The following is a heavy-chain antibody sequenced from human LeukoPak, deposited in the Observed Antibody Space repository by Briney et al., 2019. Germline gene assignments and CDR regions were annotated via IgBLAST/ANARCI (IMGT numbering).Heavy chain of an antibody. Sequence: GGSLRLSCTVSGFTVTSNSMSWVRQAPGKGLEWVSAISGSGGSTYYADSVKGRFTISRDNSKNTLYLQMNSLRAEDTAVYYCAKASAMIVVVSKHFDYWGQGTLVTVSS. CDR3: AKASAMIVVVSKHFDY. V-gene: IGHV3-23*01. D-gene: IGHD3-22*01. J-gene: IGHJ4*02. CDR2: ISGSGGST. CDR1: GFTVTSNS.